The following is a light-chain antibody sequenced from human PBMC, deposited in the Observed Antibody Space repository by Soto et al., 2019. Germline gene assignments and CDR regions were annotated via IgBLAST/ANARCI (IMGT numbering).Light chain of an antibody. Sequence: IVITHSPLFLSVTPLHPASISCRTSQRLLHSNGYNYLDWYLQKPGQSPQLLIYLGSNRASGVPDRFSGSGSGTDFTLKISRVEAEDVGVYYCMQALQSITFGQGTRLEIK. V-gene: IGKV2-28*01. J-gene: IGKJ5*01. CDR2: LGS. CDR3: MQALQSIT. CDR1: QRLLHSNGYNY.